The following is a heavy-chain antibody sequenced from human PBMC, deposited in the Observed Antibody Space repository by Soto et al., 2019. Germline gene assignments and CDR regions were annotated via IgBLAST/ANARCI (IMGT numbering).Heavy chain of an antibody. Sequence: GGSLRLSCAASGFTFSTYAMTWVRQAPGKGLEWVSAISSNGGSTYYADSAKGRFTISRDNSKSTVYLQFNSLRAEDTAVYYCAKDQGGNSNFDYWGQGTLVTAPQ. J-gene: IGHJ4*02. V-gene: IGHV3-23*01. CDR1: GFTFSTYA. CDR3: AKDQGGNSNFDY. D-gene: IGHD2-21*02. CDR2: ISSNGGST.